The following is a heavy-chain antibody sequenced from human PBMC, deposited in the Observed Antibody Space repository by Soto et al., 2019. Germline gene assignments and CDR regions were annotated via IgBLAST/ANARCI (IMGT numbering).Heavy chain of an antibody. CDR2: ISGSGGDT. J-gene: IGHJ4*02. Sequence: EVQLLESGGGLVQAGGSLTLACAASGFTFGEYALTWVRQAPGKGLEWVSAISGSGGDTYYADSVKGRFTIARDNFKDTLFLQMNSLRAEDTALYYCAKDTGYSVNYRLFDYWGQGTLVTVSS. V-gene: IGHV3-23*01. CDR3: AKDTGYSVNYRLFDY. D-gene: IGHD5-12*01. CDR1: GFTFGEYA.